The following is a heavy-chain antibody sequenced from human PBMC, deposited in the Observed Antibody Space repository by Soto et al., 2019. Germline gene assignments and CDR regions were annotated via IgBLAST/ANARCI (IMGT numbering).Heavy chain of an antibody. CDR2: IYHSGST. V-gene: IGHV4-4*02. J-gene: IGHJ4*02. Sequence: PSETLSLTCAVSGGSISSSNWWSWVRQPPGKGLEWIGEIYHSGSTNYNPSLKSRVTISVDKSKNQFSLKLGSVTAADTAVYYWARGVGIAARLRAGFDYWGQGTLVTVSS. CDR3: ARGVGIAARLRAGFDY. D-gene: IGHD6-6*01. CDR1: GGSISSSNW.